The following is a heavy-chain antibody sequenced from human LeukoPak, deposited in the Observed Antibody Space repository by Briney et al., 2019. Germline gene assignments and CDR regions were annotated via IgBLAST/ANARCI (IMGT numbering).Heavy chain of an antibody. CDR1: GFTFSSYW. Sequence: PGGSLRLSCAASGFTFSSYWMSWVRQAPGKGLEWVANIKQDGSEKYYVDSVKGRFTISRENAKNSLYLQMNSLRAEDTAVYYCASDRDYYDSSGYLSDYWGQGTLVTVSS. V-gene: IGHV3-7*01. D-gene: IGHD3-22*01. CDR2: IKQDGSEK. CDR3: ASDRDYYDSSGYLSDY. J-gene: IGHJ4*02.